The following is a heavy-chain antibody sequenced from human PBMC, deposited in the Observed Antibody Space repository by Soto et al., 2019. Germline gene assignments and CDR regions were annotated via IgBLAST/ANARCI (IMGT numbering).Heavy chain of an antibody. Sequence: ASVKVSCKASGYTFTSYGISWVRQAPGQGLEWMGWISAYNGNTNYAQKLQGRVTMTTDTSTSTAYMELRSLRSDDTAVYYCARDLGGGSYYYYYYYMDVWGKGTTVTVSS. D-gene: IGHD1-26*01. CDR1: GYTFTSYG. V-gene: IGHV1-18*01. CDR2: ISAYNGNT. J-gene: IGHJ6*03. CDR3: ARDLGGGSYYYYYYYMDV.